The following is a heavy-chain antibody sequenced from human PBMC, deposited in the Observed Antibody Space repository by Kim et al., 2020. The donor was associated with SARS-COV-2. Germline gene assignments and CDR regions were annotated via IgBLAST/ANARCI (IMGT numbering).Heavy chain of an antibody. Sequence: GGSLRLSCAASGFTFSSYAMHWVRQAPGKGLEWVAIISYDGSNKYYADSVKGRFTISRDNSKNTLYLQMNSLRAEDTAVYYCARPLGGTYHYGMDVWGQGNTVTVS. CDR1: GFTFSSYA. D-gene: IGHD1-26*01. CDR3: ARPLGGTYHYGMDV. J-gene: IGHJ6*02. V-gene: IGHV3-30-3*01. CDR2: ISYDGSNK.